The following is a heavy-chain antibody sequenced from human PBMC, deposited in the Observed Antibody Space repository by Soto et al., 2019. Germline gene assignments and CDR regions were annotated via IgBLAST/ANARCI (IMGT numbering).Heavy chain of an antibody. J-gene: IGHJ4*02. CDR1: GFTFSSYS. CDR2: ISSSSSTI. Sequence: VQLVESGGGLVQPGGSLRLSCAASGFTFSSYSMNWVRQAPGKGLEWVSYISSSSSTIYYADSVRGRFTISRDNAKTSLYLQMNSLGAEDTAVYYCAREGAYFDYWGQGTLVTVSS. V-gene: IGHV3-48*01. CDR3: AREGAYFDY.